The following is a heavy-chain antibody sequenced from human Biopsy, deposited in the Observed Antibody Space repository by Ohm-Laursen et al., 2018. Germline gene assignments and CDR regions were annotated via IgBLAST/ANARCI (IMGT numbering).Heavy chain of an antibody. D-gene: IGHD3-16*01. V-gene: IGHV4-59*01. CDR1: GGSLNFYY. J-gene: IGHJ4*02. CDR2: MYYSGST. CDR3: VRGRSPATY. Sequence: SETLSLTCTVSGGSLNFYYWSWIRQPPGKGLEWIGYMYYSGSTKYSPSLKNRVTVSFDTSRNQFSLKLTSMTPADTAVYYCVRGRSPATYWGQGALVIASS.